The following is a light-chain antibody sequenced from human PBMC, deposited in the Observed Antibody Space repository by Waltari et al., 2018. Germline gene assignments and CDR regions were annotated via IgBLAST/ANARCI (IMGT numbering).Light chain of an antibody. V-gene: IGLV1-40*01. J-gene: IGLJ3*02. CDR2: ETN. CDR3: QSYDNSLRAWV. CDR1: SSNLGADYA. Sequence: QSVLTQPPSVSGAPGQRVAISCTGNSSNLGADYAVHWYQVFPGTAPKLVIYETNVRTSGVPDRLSGSKSGTSASLAITALQAEDDAHYYCQSYDNSLRAWVFGGGTKLTVL.